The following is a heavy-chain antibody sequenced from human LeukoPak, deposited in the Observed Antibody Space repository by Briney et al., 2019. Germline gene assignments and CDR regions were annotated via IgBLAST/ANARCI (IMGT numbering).Heavy chain of an antibody. D-gene: IGHD3-10*01. V-gene: IGHV4-34*01. CDR3: ARGGTYYGSGTYPSSGSYYYYMDV. CDR2: INHSGST. Sequence: SETLSPTCAVYGGSFSGYYWSWIRQPPGKGLEWIGEINHSGSTNYNPSLKSRVTISVDTSKNQFSLKLSSVTAADTAVYYCARGGTYYGSGTYPSSGSYYYYMDVWGKGTTVTVSS. J-gene: IGHJ6*03. CDR1: GGSFSGYY.